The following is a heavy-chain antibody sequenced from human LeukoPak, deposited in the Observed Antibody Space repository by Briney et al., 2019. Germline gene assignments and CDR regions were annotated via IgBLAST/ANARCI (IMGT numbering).Heavy chain of an antibody. D-gene: IGHD2-15*01. J-gene: IGHJ5*02. CDR1: GYTFTFNY. CDR2: INPNSGGT. Sequence: ASVKVSCKASGYTFTFNYMHWVRQAPGQGLEWMGWINPNSGGTNYAQKFQGRVTMTRDTSISTAYMELSRLRSDDKAVYFSAREPRELTNGSSLNWFDPWGQGTLVTVSS. CDR3: AREPRELTNGSSLNWFDP. V-gene: IGHV1-2*02.